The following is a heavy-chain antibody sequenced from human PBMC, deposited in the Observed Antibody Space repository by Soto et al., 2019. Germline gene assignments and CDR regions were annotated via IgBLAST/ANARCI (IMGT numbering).Heavy chain of an antibody. CDR3: ARQRTSVVTQDYFDA. CDR1: VDSISSRSYY. D-gene: IGHD2-21*02. J-gene: IGHJ4*02. V-gene: IGHV4-39*01. CDR2: IYYSWST. Sequence: SETLSLTCTVTVDSISSRSYYLGWIRQPPGKGLEWIGSIYYSWSTYNNPSLRSRVSMSIDTSKDQFFLKLKSVTAADTALYFCARQRTSVVTQDYFDAWGPGSLVT.